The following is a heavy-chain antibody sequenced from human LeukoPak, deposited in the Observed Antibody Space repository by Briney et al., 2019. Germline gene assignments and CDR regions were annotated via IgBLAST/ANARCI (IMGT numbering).Heavy chain of an antibody. J-gene: IGHJ3*02. Sequence: SGGSLRLSCAASGFSLSSYTMNWVRQAPGKGLQWVSSISSSSSYIYYADSVKGRFSISRDNAKKSVHLQMISLRAEDTAVYYCARGRVGQWLVDAFDIWGQGTMVTVSS. V-gene: IGHV3-21*01. CDR3: ARGRVGQWLVDAFDI. CDR1: GFSLSSYT. D-gene: IGHD6-19*01. CDR2: ISSSSSYI.